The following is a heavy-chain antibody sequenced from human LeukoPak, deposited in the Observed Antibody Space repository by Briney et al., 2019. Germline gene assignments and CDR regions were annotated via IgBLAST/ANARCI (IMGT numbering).Heavy chain of an antibody. D-gene: IGHD2-21*02. J-gene: IGHJ4*02. CDR2: IYYSGST. CDR3: ARDGDCGGDCSFDI. CDR1: GGSISSSNW. Sequence: PSGTLSLTCAVSGGSISSSNWWSWIRQHPGKGLEWIGYIYYSGSTYYNPSLKSRVTISVDTSKNQFSLKLSSVTAADTAVYYCARDGDCGGDCSFDIWGQGTLVTVSS. V-gene: IGHV4-31*11.